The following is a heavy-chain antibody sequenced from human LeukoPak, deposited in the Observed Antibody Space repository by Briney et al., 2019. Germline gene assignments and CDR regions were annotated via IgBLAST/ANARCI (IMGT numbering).Heavy chain of an antibody. CDR2: ISSSGSTI. J-gene: IGHJ6*02. V-gene: IGHV3-11*01. D-gene: IGHD3-22*01. CDR3: ARDVRRRYYYDSSGYPYYYYYGMDV. CDR1: GFTFSDYY. Sequence: PGGSLRLSCAASGFTFSDYYMSWIRQAPGKGLEWVSYISSSGSTIYYADSVKGRFTISRDNAKNSLYLQMNSLRAEDTAVYYCARDVRRRYYYDSSGYPYYYYYGMDVWGQGTTVTVSS.